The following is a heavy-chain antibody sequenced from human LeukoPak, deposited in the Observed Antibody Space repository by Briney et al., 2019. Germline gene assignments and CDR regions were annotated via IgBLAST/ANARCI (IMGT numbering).Heavy chain of an antibody. D-gene: IGHD6-13*01. J-gene: IGHJ4*02. CDR2: ISAYNGNT. V-gene: IGHV1-18*01. Sequence: ASVKVSCKASGYTFTSYGISWVRQAPGQGLEWMGWISAYNGNTNYAQKPQGRVTMTTDTSTSTVYMELSSLRSEDTAVYYCASSGGDSTSWYYWGQGTLVTVSS. CDR3: ASSGGDSTSWYY. CDR1: GYTFTSYG.